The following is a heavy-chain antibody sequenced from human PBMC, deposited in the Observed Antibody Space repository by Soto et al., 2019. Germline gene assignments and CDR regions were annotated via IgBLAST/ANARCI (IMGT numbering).Heavy chain of an antibody. J-gene: IGHJ1*01. CDR1: GLTFSKFE. CDR3: VRVGVVARPY. Sequence: GGSLRLSCEVSGLTFSKFEMTWVRQAPGKGLEWVSSISSDGTTTYYADSVKGRFTISRDNDKNLLYLQMNSLKGEDTATYYCVRVGVVARPYWGQGTPVTVSS. D-gene: IGHD1-26*01. CDR2: ISSDGTTT. V-gene: IGHV3-48*03.